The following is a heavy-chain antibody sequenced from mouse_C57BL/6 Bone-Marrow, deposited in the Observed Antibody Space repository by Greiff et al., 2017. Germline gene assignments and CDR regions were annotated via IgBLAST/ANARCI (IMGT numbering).Heavy chain of an antibody. Sequence: QVQLQQSGPGLVQPSQSLSITCTVSGFSLTSYGVHWVRQSPGKGLEWLGVIWRGGSTDYNAAFMSRLSITKDNSKSQVFFKMNSLQADDTAIYYCATIYDYFYYAMDYWGQGTSVTVSS. J-gene: IGHJ4*01. D-gene: IGHD2-4*01. CDR1: GFSLTSYG. CDR3: ATIYDYFYYAMDY. CDR2: IWRGGST. V-gene: IGHV2-5*01.